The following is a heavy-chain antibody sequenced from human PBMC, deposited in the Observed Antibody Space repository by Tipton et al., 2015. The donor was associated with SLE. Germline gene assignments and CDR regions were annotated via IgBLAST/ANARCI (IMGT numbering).Heavy chain of an antibody. J-gene: IGHJ4*02. D-gene: IGHD2-2*02. CDR2: IYTSGSA. V-gene: IGHV4-61*02. Sequence: TLSLTCTVSGGSISSGSYYWSWIRQPAGKGLEWIGRIYTSGSANYNPSLKSRVTMSVDTSKNQFSLKLSSVTAADTAVYYCARHCSSTSCYTDGDYWGQGTLVTVSS. CDR3: ARHCSSTSCYTDGDY. CDR1: GGSISSGSYY.